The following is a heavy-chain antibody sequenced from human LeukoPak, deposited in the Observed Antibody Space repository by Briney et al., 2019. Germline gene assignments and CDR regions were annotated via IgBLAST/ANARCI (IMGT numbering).Heavy chain of an antibody. J-gene: IGHJ4*02. CDR3: ARQLGYCSSTSCYADKVDY. V-gene: IGHV4-34*01. CDR1: GGSFSGYY. Sequence: SETLSLTCAVYGGSFSGYYWSWIRQPPGKGLEWIGSIYYSGSTYYNPSLKSRVTISVDTSKNQFSLKLSSVTAADTAVYYCARQLGYCSSTSCYADKVDYWGQGTLVTVSS. CDR2: IYYSGST. D-gene: IGHD2-2*01.